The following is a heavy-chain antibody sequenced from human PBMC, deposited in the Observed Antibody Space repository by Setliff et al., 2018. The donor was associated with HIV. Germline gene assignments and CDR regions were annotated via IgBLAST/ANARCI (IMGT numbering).Heavy chain of an antibody. J-gene: IGHJ4*02. CDR2: IYYSGST. CDR3: ARRSGWSPDY. D-gene: IGHD6-19*01. V-gene: IGHV4-39*01. Sequence: SETLSLTCTVSGGSISSSSYYWGWIRQPPGKGLEWIGSIYYSGSTYYNPSLKSRVTISVDTSKNQFSLKLSSVTAADTAVYYCARRSGWSPDYWGQGTLVTVSS. CDR1: GGSISSSSYY.